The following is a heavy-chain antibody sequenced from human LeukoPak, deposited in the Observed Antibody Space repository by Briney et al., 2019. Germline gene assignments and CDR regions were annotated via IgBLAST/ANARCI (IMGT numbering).Heavy chain of an antibody. CDR1: GYGFTCFG. D-gene: IGHD6-13*01. Sequence: ASVKVSCKASGYGFTCFGFSWVRQAPALGLGWMGWISAYNGNTNYAQKLQGRVTMTTATSTSTAYMELRSLRSDDTAVYYCARDIVGKQQLEPFDYWGQGTLVTVSS. CDR3: ARDIVGKQQLEPFDY. CDR2: ISAYNGNT. V-gene: IGHV1-18*01. J-gene: IGHJ4*02.